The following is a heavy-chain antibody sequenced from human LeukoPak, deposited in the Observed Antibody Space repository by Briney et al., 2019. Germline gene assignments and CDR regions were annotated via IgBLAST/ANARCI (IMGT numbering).Heavy chain of an antibody. D-gene: IGHD6-19*01. CDR1: GFTFSSYG. CDR2: IWYDGSQK. V-gene: IGHV3-33*01. J-gene: IGHJ4*02. Sequence: GGSLRLSCVASGFTFSSYGIHWVRQAPGKGLEWVAVIWYDGSQKYCADSVKGRFTISRDNSKNTVYLQMNSLRAEDTAVYYCARYAGGWSYIDCWGQGTLVTVSS. CDR3: ARYAGGWSYIDC.